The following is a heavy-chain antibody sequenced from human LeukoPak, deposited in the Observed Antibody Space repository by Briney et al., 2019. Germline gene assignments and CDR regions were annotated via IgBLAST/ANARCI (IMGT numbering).Heavy chain of an antibody. CDR2: ISAYNGNT. J-gene: IGHJ4*02. Sequence: ASVKVSCKASGYSFTRYGISWVRQTPGPGLEWRGWISAYNGNTNYAQKLQGRVTMTTDTSTSTAYMELRSLRSDDTAVYYCARESNSGWYRNIDYWGQGTLVTVSS. D-gene: IGHD6-19*01. V-gene: IGHV1-18*01. CDR1: GYSFTRYG. CDR3: ARESNSGWYRNIDY.